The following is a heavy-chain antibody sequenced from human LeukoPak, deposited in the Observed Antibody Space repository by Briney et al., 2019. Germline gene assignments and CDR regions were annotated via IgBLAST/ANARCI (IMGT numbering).Heavy chain of an antibody. CDR3: AKFGAALPQKRLGTNTFDY. J-gene: IGHJ4*02. CDR1: GFTFSSYA. D-gene: IGHD6-6*01. V-gene: IGHV3-23*01. CDR2: ISGSAGST. Sequence: GGSLRLSCAASGFTFSSYAMSWVRQAPGKGLECVSAISGSAGSTYYADSVKGRFTISRDNSKNTLYLQMNSLRAEDTAVYYCAKFGAALPQKRLGTNTFDYWGQGTLVTVSS.